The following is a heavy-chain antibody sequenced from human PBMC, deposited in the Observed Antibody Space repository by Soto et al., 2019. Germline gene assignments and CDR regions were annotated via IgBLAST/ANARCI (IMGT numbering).Heavy chain of an antibody. CDR1: GFTFSNYG. J-gene: IGHJ4*02. Sequence: QVQLVESGGGVVQPGMSLRLSCAASGFTFSNYGMHWVRQAPGKGLEWVAVIWYDGSNKYYADSVKGRFTISRENSKNTLYLQMNTLRAEDTAVYYCARHKGGDPYYFDYWGQGTLVTVSS. CDR3: ARHKGGDPYYFDY. D-gene: IGHD4-17*01. CDR2: IWYDGSNK. V-gene: IGHV3-33*01.